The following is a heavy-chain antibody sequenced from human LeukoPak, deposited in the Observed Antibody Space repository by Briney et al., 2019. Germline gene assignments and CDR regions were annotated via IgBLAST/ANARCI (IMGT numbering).Heavy chain of an antibody. J-gene: IGHJ5*02. CDR2: IRSKVYGGTT. D-gene: IGHD2/OR15-2a*01. Sequence: PGGSLRLSCTGFGFTFRDYAVSWVRQAPGKGLECIGFIRSKVYGGTTEYAASVKGRFTISRDDSKSIAYLQMNSLKTEDTAVYYCTTTLFDPWGQGTLVTVSS. CDR1: GFTFRDYA. V-gene: IGHV3-49*04. CDR3: TTTLFDP.